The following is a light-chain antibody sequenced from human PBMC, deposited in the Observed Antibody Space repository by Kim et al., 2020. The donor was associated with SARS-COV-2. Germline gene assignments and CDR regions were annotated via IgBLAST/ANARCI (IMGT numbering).Light chain of an antibody. Sequence: QSALTKPASVSGSPGQSITISCTASSSDLLVYNWVYWYQQHTGKAPKVLIYDVHNRPSGVSNRFSGSKSGDTASLTISGLQAEDEADYYCSSYTPSQTLLFGGGTKVTVL. J-gene: IGLJ3*02. V-gene: IGLV2-14*03. CDR3: SSYTPSQTLL. CDR1: SSDLLVYNW. CDR2: DVH.